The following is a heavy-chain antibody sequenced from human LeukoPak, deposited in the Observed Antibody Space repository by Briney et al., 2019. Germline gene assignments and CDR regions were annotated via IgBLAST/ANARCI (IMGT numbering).Heavy chain of an antibody. V-gene: IGHV3-48*03. CDR1: GFTFSSYE. CDR2: ISSSGSTI. D-gene: IGHD2-2*03. CDR3: ARVDYSGDY. J-gene: IGHJ4*02. Sequence: GGSLRLTCAASGFTFSSYEMNWVRQAPGKGLEWVSYISSSGSTIYYADSVKGRFTISRDNAKNSLYLQMNSLRAEDTAVYYCARVDYSGDYWGQGTLVTVSS.